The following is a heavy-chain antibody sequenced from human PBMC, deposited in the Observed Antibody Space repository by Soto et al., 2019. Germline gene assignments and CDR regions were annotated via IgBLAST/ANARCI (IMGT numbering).Heavy chain of an antibody. Sequence: GASVKVSCKASGYTFTSYAMHWVRQAPGQRLEWMGWINAGNGNTKYSQKFQGRVTITRDTSASTAYMELSSLRSEDTAVYYCAKDRGGCSSTSCPPRLFDYWGQGTLVTVSS. CDR1: GYTFTSYA. CDR2: INAGNGNT. CDR3: AKDRGGCSSTSCPPRLFDY. J-gene: IGHJ4*02. D-gene: IGHD2-2*01. V-gene: IGHV1-3*01.